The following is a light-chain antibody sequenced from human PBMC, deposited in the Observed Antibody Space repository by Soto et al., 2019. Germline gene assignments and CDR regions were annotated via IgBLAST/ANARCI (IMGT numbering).Light chain of an antibody. Sequence: DTPMTQSPSSLSASVGDRVTITCRASQHITNYLNWYLQKPGKAPTLLIYDASNLETGVPSRFSGSGSGTDFTLTIRSLQPEDVGAFYCQQYDSFPYTFGQGTRLEMK. V-gene: IGKV1-33*01. CDR3: QQYDSFPYT. J-gene: IGKJ2*01. CDR1: QHITNY. CDR2: DAS.